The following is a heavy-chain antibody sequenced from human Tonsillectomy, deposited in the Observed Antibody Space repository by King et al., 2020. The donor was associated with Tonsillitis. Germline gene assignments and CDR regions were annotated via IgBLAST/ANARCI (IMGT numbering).Heavy chain of an antibody. CDR1: GFTFSSYA. V-gene: IGHV3-23*04. CDR2: ISGSGGST. Sequence: VQLVESGGGLIQPGGSLRLSCAASGFTFSSYAMSWVRQAPGKGLEWVSGISGSGGSTYYADSVKGRFAIFRDNSKNTLYVQMNSLRAEDTAVYYCAKDRDFWSPHGMDVWGQGTTVTVAS. CDR3: AKDRDFWSPHGMDV. J-gene: IGHJ6*02. D-gene: IGHD3-3*01.